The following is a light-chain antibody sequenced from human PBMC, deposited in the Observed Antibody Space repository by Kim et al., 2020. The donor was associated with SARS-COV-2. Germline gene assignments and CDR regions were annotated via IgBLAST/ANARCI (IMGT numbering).Light chain of an antibody. Sequence: ELTQPPSASGTPGQRVTISCSGSSSNIGSNYVYWYQQLPGTAPKLLIYRNNQRPSGVPDRFSGSKSGTSASLAISGLRSEDEADYYCAAWDDSLSGRVFGGGTQLTVL. J-gene: IGLJ2*01. CDR1: SSNIGSNY. V-gene: IGLV1-47*01. CDR3: AAWDDSLSGRV. CDR2: RNN.